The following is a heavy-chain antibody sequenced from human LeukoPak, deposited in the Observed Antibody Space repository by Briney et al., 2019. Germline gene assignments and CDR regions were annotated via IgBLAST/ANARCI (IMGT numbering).Heavy chain of an antibody. CDR2: ISASSSDI. V-gene: IGHV3-21*01. CDR1: GFIFSSYS. D-gene: IGHD2-15*01. Sequence: GGSLRLSCAASGFIFSSYSMNWVRQAPGKGLEWVSSISASSSDIYYADSVKGRFTISRDNAKNSLYLQMNVLRAEDTAIYYCARAGYCSGGSCFDYFDYWGQGTLVTVSS. J-gene: IGHJ4*02. CDR3: ARAGYCSGGSCFDYFDY.